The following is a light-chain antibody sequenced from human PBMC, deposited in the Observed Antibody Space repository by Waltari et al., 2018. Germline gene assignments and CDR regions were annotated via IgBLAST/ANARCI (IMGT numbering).Light chain of an antibody. J-gene: IGLJ3*02. Sequence: HSALAQPASVSGSPGQSITISCTGTSSDVGGYNYVSWYQQHPGKAPRLMIYDVNNRPSRVSKRFSGSKSGNTASLTISGLQAEDEADYYCSSFTRTNSWVFGGGTKLTVL. CDR2: DVN. V-gene: IGLV2-14*03. CDR3: SSFTRTNSWV. CDR1: SSDVGGYNY.